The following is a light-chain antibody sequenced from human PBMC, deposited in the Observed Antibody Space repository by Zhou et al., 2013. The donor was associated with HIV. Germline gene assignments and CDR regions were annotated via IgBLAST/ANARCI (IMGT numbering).Light chain of an antibody. V-gene: IGKV3-20*01. CDR2: GAS. Sequence: EIVLTQSPGTLSLSPGERATLSCRASQSVSSSYLAWYQQKPGQAPRLLIYGASSRATGIPDRFSGSGSGTDFTLTISRLEPEDFATYYCLQDSSYPRTFGPGTKVEMK. CDR3: LQDSSYPRT. J-gene: IGKJ2*02. CDR1: QSVSSSY.